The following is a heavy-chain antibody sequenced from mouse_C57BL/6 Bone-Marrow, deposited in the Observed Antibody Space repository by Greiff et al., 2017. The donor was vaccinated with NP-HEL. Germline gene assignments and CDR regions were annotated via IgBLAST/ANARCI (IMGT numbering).Heavy chain of an antibody. D-gene: IGHD1-1*01. CDR3: AREDLLAWFAY. J-gene: IGHJ3*01. Sequence: EVKLQESGPGMVKPSQSLSLTCTVTGYSITSGYDWHWIRHFPGNKLEWMGYISYSGSTNYNPSLKGRISITHDTSKNHFFLKLNSVTTEDTATYYCAREDLLAWFAYWGQGTLVTVSA. CDR2: ISYSGST. V-gene: IGHV3-1*01. CDR1: GYSITSGYD.